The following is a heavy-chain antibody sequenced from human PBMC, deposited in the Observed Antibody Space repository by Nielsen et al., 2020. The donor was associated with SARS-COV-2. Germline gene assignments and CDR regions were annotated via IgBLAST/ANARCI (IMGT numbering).Heavy chain of an antibody. V-gene: IGHV3-30-3*01. J-gene: IGHJ3*02. D-gene: IGHD2-15*01. CDR2: ISYDGSNK. CDR1: GFTFSSYA. CDR3: ARIMVVAADHDAFDI. Sequence: GESLKISCAASGFTFSSYAMHWVRQAPGKGLEWVAVISYDGSNKYYADSVKGRFTISRDNSKNTLYLQMNSLRAEDTAVYYCARIMVVAADHDAFDIWGQGTMVTVSS.